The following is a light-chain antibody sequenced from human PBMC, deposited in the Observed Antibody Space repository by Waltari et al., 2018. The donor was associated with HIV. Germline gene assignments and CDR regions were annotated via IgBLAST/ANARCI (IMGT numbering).Light chain of an antibody. V-gene: IGLV2-23*01. J-gene: IGLJ3*02. Sequence: QSALTQPASVSASPGQSITISCTGTSSDVGNYNLVSWYQQHPGKAPKLMIYEGIKRPSGVSNRISGSKSGNTASLTISGLQAEDEADYYCCSYGGSSNWVFGGGTKLTVL. CDR2: EGI. CDR1: SSDVGNYNL. CDR3: CSYGGSSNWV.